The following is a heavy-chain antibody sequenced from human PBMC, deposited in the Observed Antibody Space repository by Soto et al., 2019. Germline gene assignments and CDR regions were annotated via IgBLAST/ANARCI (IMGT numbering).Heavy chain of an antibody. V-gene: IGHV3-7*01. CDR1: GFIFSSHW. D-gene: IGHD6-25*01. J-gene: IGHJ4*02. CDR2: IKPDGSDK. CDR3: ARLYGSVSTFDY. Sequence: GGSLRLSCLTSGFIFSSHWMPWVRQAPGKGLEWVADIKPDGSDKHYVDSVKGRFTISRDNAEHSLYLQMSSLRAEDTAVYYCARLYGSVSTFDYWGQGTLVTVSS.